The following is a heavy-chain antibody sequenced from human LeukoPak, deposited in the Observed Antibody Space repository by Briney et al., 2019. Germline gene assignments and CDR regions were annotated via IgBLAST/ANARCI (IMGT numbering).Heavy chain of an antibody. CDR1: GFTFSSYA. Sequence: PGGSLRLSCAASGFTFSSYAMHWVRQAPGKGLEWVAVISYDGSNKYYADSVKGRFTISRDNSKNTLYLQMNSLRAEDTAVYYCARVPPRVVGATYPPDYWGQGTLVTVSS. J-gene: IGHJ4*02. V-gene: IGHV3-30-3*01. D-gene: IGHD1-26*01. CDR2: ISYDGSNK. CDR3: ARVPPRVVGATYPPDY.